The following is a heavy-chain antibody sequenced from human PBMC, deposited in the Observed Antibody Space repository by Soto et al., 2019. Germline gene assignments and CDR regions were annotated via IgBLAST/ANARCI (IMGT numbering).Heavy chain of an antibody. Sequence: ASVNVSCKASGYTFKSYQIYWVRQAPGQRLEVMGWINISNGNTEYSQNFQGRVTMTRXXXXXXDXVXSXXXXADXRAVYYCARDTDLSLVTILDYWGQGTPVTVSS. CDR2: INISNGNT. V-gene: IGHV1-3*04. J-gene: IGHJ4*02. D-gene: IGHD2-21*02. CDR3: ARDTDLSLVTILDY. CDR1: GYTFKSYQ.